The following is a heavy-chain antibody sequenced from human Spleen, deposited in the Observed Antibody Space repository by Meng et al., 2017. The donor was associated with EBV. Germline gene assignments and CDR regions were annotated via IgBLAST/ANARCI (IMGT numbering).Heavy chain of an antibody. V-gene: IGHV4-39*01. CDR1: SGTIGSTFFS. CDR2: IYYRGTT. J-gene: IGHJ4*01. D-gene: IGHD2-15*01. Sequence: GCGPVVVKPSEPLSLSYTVSSGTIGSTFFSWAWIRQPQGKGLEWIGSIYYRGTTYYNPSLKSRVSLSVDTSVNHFSLRLSSVTAADSAVYYCARQGCGGGSCYESRGKFDYWGHGTLVTVSS. CDR3: ARQGCGGGSCYESRGKFDY.